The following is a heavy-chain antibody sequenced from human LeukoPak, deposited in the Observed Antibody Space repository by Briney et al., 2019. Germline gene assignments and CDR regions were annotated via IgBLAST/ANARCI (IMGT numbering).Heavy chain of an antibody. D-gene: IGHD6-13*01. Sequence: SETLSLTCTVSGGSISSYYWSWIRQPPGKGLEWIGYIYYSGSTNYNPSLKSRVTISVGTSKNQFSLKLSSVTAADTAVYYCARYNSPAAGRSPIYYGMDVWGQGTTVTVS. CDR1: GGSISSYY. J-gene: IGHJ6*02. CDR2: IYYSGST. V-gene: IGHV4-59*08. CDR3: ARYNSPAAGRSPIYYGMDV.